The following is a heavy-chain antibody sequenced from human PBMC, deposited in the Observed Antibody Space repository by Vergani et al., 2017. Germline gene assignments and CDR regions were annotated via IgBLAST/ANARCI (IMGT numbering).Heavy chain of an antibody. Sequence: EVQLLETGGGLIQPGGSLRLSCAASGFTVRVNYMNWVRQAPGKGLEWVSLIYSNGTTAYADSVKGRFTISRDNSKNTLFLQMNSLRAEDTAVYYCARDFGDHCYYFYMDVWGKGTTFTVSS. CDR2: IYSNGTT. CDR3: ARDFGDHCYYFYMDV. J-gene: IGHJ6*03. CDR1: GFTVRVNY. V-gene: IGHV3-53*02. D-gene: IGHD4-17*01.